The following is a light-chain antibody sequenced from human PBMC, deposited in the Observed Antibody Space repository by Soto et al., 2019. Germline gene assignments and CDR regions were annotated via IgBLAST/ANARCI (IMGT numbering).Light chain of an antibody. CDR3: QQYGSSTWT. V-gene: IGKV3-20*01. Sequence: ILLTQSPATLSFSPGERATLSCRASQSVSSSYLAWYKQKPGQAPRLLRYGASSRATGIPDRFSGSGSGTEFTLTISRLEPEDFEVYYCQQYGSSTWTFGQGTKVDIK. J-gene: IGKJ1*01. CDR2: GAS. CDR1: QSVSSSY.